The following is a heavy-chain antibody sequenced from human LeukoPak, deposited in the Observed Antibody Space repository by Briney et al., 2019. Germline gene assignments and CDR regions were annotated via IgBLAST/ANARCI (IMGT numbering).Heavy chain of an antibody. D-gene: IGHD5-24*01. V-gene: IGHV3-21*01. J-gene: IGHJ6*02. CDR2: ISSSSSYI. Sequence: GGSLRRSCAASGFTFSSYSMNWVRQAPGKGLEWVSSISSSSSYIYYTDSVKGRFTISRDNAKNSLYLQMNSPRAEDTAVYYCARDGMATIRGYYYYYGMDVWGQGTTVTVSS. CDR1: GFTFSSYS. CDR3: ARDGMATIRGYYYYYGMDV.